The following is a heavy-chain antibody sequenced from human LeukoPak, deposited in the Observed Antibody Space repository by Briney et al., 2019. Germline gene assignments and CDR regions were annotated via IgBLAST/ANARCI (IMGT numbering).Heavy chain of an antibody. D-gene: IGHD3-10*01. V-gene: IGHV4-31*03. CDR2: IYYSGST. Sequence: SQTLSLTCTVSGGSISSGGYYWSWIRQHPGKGLEWIGYIYYSGSTYYNPSLKSRVTISVDTYKNHFSLKLSSVTAADTAVYYCARVKWGITMVRGVIGFYFDYWGQGTLVTVSS. CDR1: GGSISSGGYY. J-gene: IGHJ4*02. CDR3: ARVKWGITMVRGVIGFYFDY.